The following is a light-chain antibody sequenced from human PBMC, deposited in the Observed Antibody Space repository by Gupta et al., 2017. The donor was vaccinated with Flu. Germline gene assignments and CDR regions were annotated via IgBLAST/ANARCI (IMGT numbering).Light chain of an antibody. CDR2: AAS. Sequence: DIQMTQSPSSLSASVGDRVTITCRASQTINNNLNWYQQRPGNAPKVLIYAASSLQSGVPSRFSGSGFGTHFTLTISSLQPEDFATYYCQQSYDSPLSFGGGTTAEIK. CDR3: QQSYDSPLS. J-gene: IGKJ4*01. V-gene: IGKV1-39*01. CDR1: QTINNN.